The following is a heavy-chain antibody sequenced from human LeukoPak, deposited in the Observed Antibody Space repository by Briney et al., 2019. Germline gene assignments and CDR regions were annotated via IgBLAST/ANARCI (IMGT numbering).Heavy chain of an antibody. CDR1: GFTFSSYE. V-gene: IGHV3-48*03. CDR2: ISSSGSTI. Sequence: GGSLRLSCAASGFTFSSYEMNWVRQAPGKGLEWVSYISSSGSTIYYADSVKGRFTISRDNAKNSLYLQMNSLRAEDTAVYYCASTVLSGDAFDIWGQGTMVTVSS. CDR3: ASTVLSGDAFDI. J-gene: IGHJ3*02. D-gene: IGHD2-8*02.